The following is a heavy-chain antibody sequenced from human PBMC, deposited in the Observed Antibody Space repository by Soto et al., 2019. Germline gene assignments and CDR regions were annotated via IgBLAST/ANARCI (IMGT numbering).Heavy chain of an antibody. CDR2: VSPSTGKT. Sequence: ASVKVSCKASGYTFISYGFSWVRQAPGQGLEWVGWVSPSTGKTNYAQKFQGRVTMTTDRSTSTAFMDLRSLRSDDTAMYYCARVDGAMSGHWFDPWGQGTLVTVSS. CDR3: ARVDGAMSGHWFDP. V-gene: IGHV1-18*01. J-gene: IGHJ5*02. D-gene: IGHD2-8*01. CDR1: GYTFISYG.